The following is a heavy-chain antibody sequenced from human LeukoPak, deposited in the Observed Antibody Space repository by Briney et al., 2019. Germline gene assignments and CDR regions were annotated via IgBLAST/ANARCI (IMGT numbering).Heavy chain of an antibody. CDR1: GGTFSSYA. CDR3: ARDMSNFGVVRTHYFDY. CDR2: IIPIFGIA. V-gene: IGHV1-69*05. J-gene: IGHJ4*02. Sequence: SVKVSCKASGGTFSSYAISWVRQAPGQGLEWMGRIIPIFGIANYAQKFQGRVTITTDESTSTAYMELSSLRSEDTAVYYCARDMSNFGVVRTHYFDYWGQGTLVTVSS. D-gene: IGHD3-3*01.